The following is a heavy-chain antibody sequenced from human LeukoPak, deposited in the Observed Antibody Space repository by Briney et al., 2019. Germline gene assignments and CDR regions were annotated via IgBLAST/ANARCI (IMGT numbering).Heavy chain of an antibody. J-gene: IGHJ3*02. CDR3: ARPDSSGYYDDAFDI. CDR1: GYTLTELS. V-gene: IGHV1-24*01. D-gene: IGHD3-22*01. Sequence: ASVKVSCKVSGYTLTELSMHWVRQAPGKGLEWMGGFDPEDGETIYAQKFQGRVTMTRDTSTSTVYMELSSLRSEDTAVYYCARPDSSGYYDDAFDIWGQGTMVTVSS. CDR2: FDPEDGET.